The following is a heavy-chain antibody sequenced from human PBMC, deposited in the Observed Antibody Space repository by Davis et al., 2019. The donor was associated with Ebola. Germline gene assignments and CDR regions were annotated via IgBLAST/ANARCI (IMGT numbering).Heavy chain of an antibody. Sequence: GESLKISCAASGFTFSSNSMNWVRQAPGKGLEWVSFISSSSSYIYYADSVKGRFTVSRDNAKNSLYLQMNSLRAEDTAVYYCVRDPALVVTGGGWFFGLWGRGTLVSVSS. D-gene: IGHD2-21*02. CDR3: VRDPALVVTGGGWFFGL. V-gene: IGHV3-21*01. CDR1: GFTFSSNS. J-gene: IGHJ2*01. CDR2: ISSSSSYI.